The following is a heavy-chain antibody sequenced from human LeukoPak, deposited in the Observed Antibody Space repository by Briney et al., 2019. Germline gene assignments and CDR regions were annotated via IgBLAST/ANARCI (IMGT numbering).Heavy chain of an antibody. V-gene: IGHV3-7*01. CDR3: ARVPIRWLQFDY. CDR2: IKQDGSEK. Sequence: GGSPRLSCAASGFTFSSYWMSWVRQAPGKGLEWVANIKQDGSEKYYVDSVKGRFTISRDNAKNSLYLQMNSLRAEDTAVYYRARVPIRWLQFDYWGQGTLVTVSS. CDR1: GFTFSSYW. J-gene: IGHJ4*02. D-gene: IGHD5-24*01.